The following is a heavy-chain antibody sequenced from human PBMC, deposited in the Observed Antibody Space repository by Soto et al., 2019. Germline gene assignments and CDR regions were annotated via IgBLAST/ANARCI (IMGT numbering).Heavy chain of an antibody. Sequence: GGSLRLSCTASGFTFGDYAMSWVRQAPGKGLEWVGFIRSKAYGGTTEYAASVKGRFTISRDDSKSIAYLQMNSLKTEDTAVYYCTSSDIRQLVRYYYYYGMDVWGQGTTVTVSS. CDR3: TSSDIRQLVRYYYYYGMDV. V-gene: IGHV3-49*04. CDR1: GFTFGDYA. J-gene: IGHJ6*02. D-gene: IGHD6-6*01. CDR2: IRSKAYGGTT.